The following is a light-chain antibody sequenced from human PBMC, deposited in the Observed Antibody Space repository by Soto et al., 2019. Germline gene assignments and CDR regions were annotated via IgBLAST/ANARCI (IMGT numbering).Light chain of an antibody. J-gene: IGKJ3*01. CDR2: DAS. CDR3: HQRSNWPFT. CDR1: QSVSGY. V-gene: IGKV3-11*01. Sequence: EIVLTQSPATLSLSPGERATLSCRASQSVSGYLAWYQQKPGQAPRLLIYDASNRATGVPARFSGSGSVTDFTLTISSLEPEDFAVYYGHQRSNWPFTFGPGTEVDIK.